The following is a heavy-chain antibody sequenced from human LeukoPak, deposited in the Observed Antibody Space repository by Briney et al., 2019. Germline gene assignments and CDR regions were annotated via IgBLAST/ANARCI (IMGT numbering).Heavy chain of an antibody. CDR3: ARTYDTTRRDY. CDR1: GGSISSGSYY. CDR2: IYTSGST. V-gene: IGHV4-61*02. D-gene: IGHD3-22*01. Sequence: PSETLSLTCTVSGGSISSGSYYWSWIRQPAGKVLEWIGRIYTSGSTNYNPSLKSRVTISVDTSKDQFSLKLSSVPAANTAVYYCARTYDTTRRDYWGQGTLVTVSS. J-gene: IGHJ4*02.